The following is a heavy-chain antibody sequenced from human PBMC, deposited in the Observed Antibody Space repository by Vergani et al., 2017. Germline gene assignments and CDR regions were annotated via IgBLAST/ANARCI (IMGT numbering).Heavy chain of an antibody. Sequence: EVQLVQSGAEVKKPGESLKISCKGSGYSFTSYWIGWVRQMPGKGLEWMGIIYPGDSDTRYSPSFQGQVTISADKSSSTAYLQWSSLKASDTAMYYCARQVVSGSYPDAFDIWGQGTMVTVSS. D-gene: IGHD1-26*01. CDR3: ARQVVSGSYPDAFDI. V-gene: IGHV5-51*01. CDR1: GYSFTSYW. CDR2: IYPGDSDT. J-gene: IGHJ3*02.